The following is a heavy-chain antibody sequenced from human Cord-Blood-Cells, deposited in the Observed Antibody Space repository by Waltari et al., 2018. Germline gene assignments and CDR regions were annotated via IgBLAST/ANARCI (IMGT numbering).Heavy chain of an antibody. Sequence: QVKLVPSGAEVKKPGASVKVSCQASGYHFTSYDVNWVRQATGQGLEWMGWMNPNSGNTGYAQKFQGRVTITRNTSISTAYMELSSLRSEDTAVYYCARGGYYYYYMDVWGKGTTVTVSS. J-gene: IGHJ6*03. CDR2: MNPNSGNT. CDR3: ARGGYYYYYMDV. CDR1: GYHFTSYD. V-gene: IGHV1-8*03.